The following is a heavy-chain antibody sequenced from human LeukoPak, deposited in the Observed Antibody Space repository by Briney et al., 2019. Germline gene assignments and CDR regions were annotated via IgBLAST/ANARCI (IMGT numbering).Heavy chain of an antibody. Sequence: PGGSLRLFCGASGFTFSSYWMSGVRQAPGKGLQWVANIKQDGSEKYYVPSVKGRFTISRDNAKNSLYLQMNSLRAEDTAVYYCARDSYNPQSSSISWGQGTLVTVSS. CDR2: IKQDGSEK. CDR1: GFTFSSYW. D-gene: IGHD5-24*01. V-gene: IGHV3-7*01. CDR3: ARDSYNPQSSSIS. J-gene: IGHJ4*02.